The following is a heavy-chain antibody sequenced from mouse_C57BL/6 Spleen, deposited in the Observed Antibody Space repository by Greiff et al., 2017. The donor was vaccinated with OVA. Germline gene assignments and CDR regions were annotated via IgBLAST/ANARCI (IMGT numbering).Heavy chain of an antibody. CDR3: ARRWLLHWYFDV. CDR2: ISSGSSTI. J-gene: IGHJ1*03. Sequence: EVQRVESGGGLVKPGGSLKLSCAASGFTFSDYGMHWVRQAPEKGLEWVAYISSGSSTIYSADTVKGRFTISRDNAKNTLFLQMTSLRSEDTAMYYCARRWLLHWYFDVWGTGTTVTVSS. V-gene: IGHV5-17*01. D-gene: IGHD2-3*01. CDR1: GFTFSDYG.